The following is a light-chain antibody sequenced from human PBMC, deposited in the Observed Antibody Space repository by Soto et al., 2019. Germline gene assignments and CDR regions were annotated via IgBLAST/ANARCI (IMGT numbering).Light chain of an antibody. CDR3: QRYNNWPLT. CDR2: DTS. Sequence: EIIITQSPSTLSFSPVEGSTLSCGASQGIGDTLAWYQHKPGQTPRLLIYDTSTRATGVPARFSGSRSGTEFTLTINSLQSEDFAVYYCQRYNNWPLTFGGGTKVDIK. CDR1: QGIGDT. J-gene: IGKJ4*01. V-gene: IGKV3-15*01.